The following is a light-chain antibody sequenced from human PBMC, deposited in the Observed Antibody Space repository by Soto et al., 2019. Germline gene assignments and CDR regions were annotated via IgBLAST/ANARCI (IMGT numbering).Light chain of an antibody. CDR3: QQYNNWPPWT. CDR1: QSVSSN. CDR2: GAS. J-gene: IGKJ2*02. Sequence: EILMTQSPATLSVSPGERSTLSCRASQSVSSNLAGYQQKPGQAPRLLIYGASTRATGIPARFSGSGSGTEFTLTISSLQSEDFAVYYCQQYNNWPPWTFGQGTKLEIK. V-gene: IGKV3-15*01.